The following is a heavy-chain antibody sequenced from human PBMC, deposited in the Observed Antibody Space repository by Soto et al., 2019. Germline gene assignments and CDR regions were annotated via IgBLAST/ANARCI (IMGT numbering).Heavy chain of an antibody. J-gene: IGHJ4*02. CDR2: IYHSGST. CDR3: ASGPIGDYTDGFDY. D-gene: IGHD4-17*01. Sequence: SETLSLTCTVSGGSISSGGYSWSWIRQPPGKGLEWIGYIYHSGSTYYNPSLKSRVTISVDRSKNQFSLKLSSVTAADTAVYYCASGPIGDYTDGFDYWGQGTLVTVSS. CDR1: GGSISSGGYS. V-gene: IGHV4-30-2*01.